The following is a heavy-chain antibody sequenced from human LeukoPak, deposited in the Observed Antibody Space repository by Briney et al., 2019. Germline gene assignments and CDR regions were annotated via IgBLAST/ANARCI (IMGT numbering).Heavy chain of an antibody. CDR3: ASVSRGWPESGHPNWFDP. J-gene: IGHJ5*02. CDR1: GGSFSGYY. CDR2: INHSGST. Sequence: SETLSLTCAVYGGSFSGYYWSWIRQPPGKGLEWIGEINHSGSTNYNPSLKSRVTISVDTSKNQFSLKLSSVTAADTAVYYCASVSRGWPESGHPNWFDPWGQGTLVTVSS. D-gene: IGHD6-19*01. V-gene: IGHV4-34*01.